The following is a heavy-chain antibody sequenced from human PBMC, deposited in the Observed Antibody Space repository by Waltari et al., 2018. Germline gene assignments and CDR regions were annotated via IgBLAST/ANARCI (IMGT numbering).Heavy chain of an antibody. V-gene: IGHV4-61*02. D-gene: IGHD6-19*01. CDR3: ARETGIMQWLVFDY. Sequence: QVQLQESGPGLVKPSQTLSLTCTVSGGSISSGSYYWSWIRQPAGKGLEWIGRIYTSGSTNNNPSPKSRVTISVDTSKNQVSLKLSSGTAADTAVYYCARETGIMQWLVFDYWGQGTLVTVSS. J-gene: IGHJ4*02. CDR1: GGSISSGSYY. CDR2: IYTSGST.